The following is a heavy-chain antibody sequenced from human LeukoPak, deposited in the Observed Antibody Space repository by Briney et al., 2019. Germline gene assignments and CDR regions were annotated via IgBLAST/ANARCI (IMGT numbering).Heavy chain of an antibody. Sequence: ESGGSLRLSCAASGFTFSSYSMNWVRQAPGKGLEWVSYISSSSSTIYYADSVKGRFTISRDNAKNSLYLQMNSLRAEDTAVYYCASITGTTRSYNWFDPWGRGTLVTVSS. CDR2: ISSSSSTI. CDR3: ASITGTTRSYNWFDP. V-gene: IGHV3-48*01. D-gene: IGHD1-7*01. CDR1: GFTFSSYS. J-gene: IGHJ5*02.